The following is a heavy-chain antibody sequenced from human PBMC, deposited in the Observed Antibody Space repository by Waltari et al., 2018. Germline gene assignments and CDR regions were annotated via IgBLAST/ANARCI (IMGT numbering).Heavy chain of an antibody. CDR3: ATAMGNY. CDR2: IKSKADGGTT. D-gene: IGHD3-10*01. Sequence: EVQLVESGGGLVKPGGSLRLSLSASGVTFINAWMSWVRQAPGKGLEWVARIKSKADGGTTDYSATVKGRFTISRDDSKNTLYLQMSSLKTEDTAVYFCATAMGNYWGQGTLVTVSS. CDR1: GVTFINAW. J-gene: IGHJ4*02. V-gene: IGHV3-15*01.